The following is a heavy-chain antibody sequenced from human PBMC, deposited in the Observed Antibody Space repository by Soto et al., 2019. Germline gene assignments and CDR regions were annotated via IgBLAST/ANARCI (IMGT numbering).Heavy chain of an antibody. D-gene: IGHD3-22*01. CDR3: ARHQGYDSSGYYYTPPYYYGMDV. Sequence: KISCKGSGYSFTSYWIGWVRQMPGTGLEWMGIIYPGDSDTRYSPSFQRQVTISADNTISTAYLQWSSLKASDTAMYYCARHQGYDSSGYYYTPPYYYGMDVWGQGTTVTVSS. J-gene: IGHJ6*02. CDR1: GYSFTSYW. CDR2: IYPGDSDT. V-gene: IGHV5-51*01.